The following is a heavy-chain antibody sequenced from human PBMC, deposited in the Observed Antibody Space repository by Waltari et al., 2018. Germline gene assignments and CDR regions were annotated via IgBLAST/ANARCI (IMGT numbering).Heavy chain of an antibody. J-gene: IGHJ5*02. V-gene: IGHV4-39*07. CDR2: IYYSGST. CDR1: GGSIRTSSYY. D-gene: IGHD6-13*01. CDR3: APAYSSSWYVGWFDP. Sequence: QLQLQESGPGLVKPSATLSLTCTVSGGSIRTSSYYWGWIRPPPGKGLEWIGSIYYSGSTYYNPSLKRRVTISVDTSKNQFSLKLSSVTAADTAVYYCAPAYSSSWYVGWFDPWGQGTLVTVSS.